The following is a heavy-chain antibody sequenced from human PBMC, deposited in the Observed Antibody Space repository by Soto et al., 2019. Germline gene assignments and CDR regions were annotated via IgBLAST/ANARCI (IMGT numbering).Heavy chain of an antibody. V-gene: IGHV2-5*02. D-gene: IGHD6-13*01. CDR1: GFSLSTSGVG. CDR3: ATYLIAAAGTVFDY. Sequence: QITLKESGPTLVKPTQTLTLTCTFSGFSLSTSGVGVGWIRQPPGKALEWLALIYWDDDKRYSPSLKSRLTITNDTSKNQVVLTMTNMDPVDTATYYCATYLIAAAGTVFDYWGQGTLVTVSS. J-gene: IGHJ4*02. CDR2: IYWDDDK.